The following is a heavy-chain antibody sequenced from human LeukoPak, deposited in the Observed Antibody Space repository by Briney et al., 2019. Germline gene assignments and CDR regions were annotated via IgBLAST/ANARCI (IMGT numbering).Heavy chain of an antibody. D-gene: IGHD3-16*01. CDR3: AKSGDYLWDY. CDR1: GGSISTNNW. V-gene: IGHV4-4*02. J-gene: IGHJ4*02. Sequence: SGTLSLTCAVSGGSISTNNWWSWVRQPPGKGLEWIGEIYHTGSTNYSPSLRSRVTMSIDKSNNQFSLNLNSVTAADTAVYYCAKSGDYLWDYWGQGTLVTVSS. CDR2: IYHTGST.